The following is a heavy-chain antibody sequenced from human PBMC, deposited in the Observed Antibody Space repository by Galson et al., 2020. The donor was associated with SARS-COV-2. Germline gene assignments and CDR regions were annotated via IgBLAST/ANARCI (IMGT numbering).Heavy chain of an antibody. CDR3: ARARSGSYSAAFDI. Sequence: GESLKISCAASGFTFSSYAMHWVRQAPGNGLEWVAVISYDGSNKYYADSVKGRFTISRDNSKNTLYLQMNSLRAEDTAVYYCARARSGSYSAAFDIWGQGTMVTVSS. D-gene: IGHD3-10*01. CDR1: GFTFSSYA. CDR2: ISYDGSNK. J-gene: IGHJ3*02. V-gene: IGHV3-30-3*01.